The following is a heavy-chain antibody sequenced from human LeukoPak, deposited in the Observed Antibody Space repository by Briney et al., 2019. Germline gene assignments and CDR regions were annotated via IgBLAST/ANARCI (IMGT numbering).Heavy chain of an antibody. CDR3: ASVPTGYSYGNH. J-gene: IGHJ4*02. CDR2: IYYSGST. Sequence: SETLSLTCTVSGGSISSYYWSWIRQPPGKGLDWIGYIYYSGSTNYNPSLKSRVTISVDTSKNQFSLKLSSVTAADTAVYYCASVPTGYSYGNHWGQGTLVTVSS. D-gene: IGHD5-18*01. CDR1: GGSISSYY. V-gene: IGHV4-59*01.